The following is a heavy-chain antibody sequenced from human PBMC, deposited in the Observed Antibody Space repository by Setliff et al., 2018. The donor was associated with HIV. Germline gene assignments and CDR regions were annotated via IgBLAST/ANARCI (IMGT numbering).Heavy chain of an antibody. CDR3: ASDRGDTMILVVTTGAFDI. Sequence: GSVQVSCKASGYTFTKYGMHWVRQAPGQRLEWMGWINAANGNTEYSQKFQGRVTITRDTSANTAYMELSSLRSEDTAVYYCASDRGDTMILVVTTGAFDIWGQGTMVTVSS. V-gene: IGHV1-3*01. J-gene: IGHJ3*02. D-gene: IGHD3-22*01. CDR1: GYTFTKYG. CDR2: INAANGNT.